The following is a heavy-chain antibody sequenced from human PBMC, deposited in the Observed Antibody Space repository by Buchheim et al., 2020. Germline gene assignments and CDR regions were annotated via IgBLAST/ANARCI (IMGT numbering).Heavy chain of an antibody. D-gene: IGHD3-22*01. CDR3: ARDLSGDYDSSSYYGY. V-gene: IGHV3-33*01. CDR1: GFTFSSYG. Sequence: QVQLVESGGGVVQPGRSLRLSCAASGFTFSSYGMHWVRQAPGKGLEWVAVIWYDGSNKYYADSVKGRFTISRDNSKNTLYLQINNLRAEDTAVYYCARDLSGDYDSSSYYGYWGQGTL. CDR2: IWYDGSNK. J-gene: IGHJ4*02.